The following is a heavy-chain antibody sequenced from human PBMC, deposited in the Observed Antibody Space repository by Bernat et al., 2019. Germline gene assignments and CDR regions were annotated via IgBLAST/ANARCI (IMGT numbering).Heavy chain of an antibody. Sequence: QLQLQESDPGLVKPSETLSLTCTVSGGSISSSSYYWGWIRQLPGKGLEWIGSIYYSWSTYYNPSLKIRVTISVDTSKNQFSLKLSSVTAADTDVYYCARHAITMVGGVITPNWFDHWGQGTLVPVSS. CDR3: ARHAITMVGGVITPNWFDH. CDR2: IYYSWST. CDR1: GGSISSSSYY. D-gene: IGHD3-10*01. J-gene: IGHJ5*02. V-gene: IGHV4-39*01.